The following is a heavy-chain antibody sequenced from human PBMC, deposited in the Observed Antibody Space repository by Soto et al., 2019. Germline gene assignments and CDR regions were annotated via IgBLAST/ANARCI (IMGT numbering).Heavy chain of an antibody. Sequence: QVQLVQSGAEVKKPGSSVKVSCKASGGTFSSYAISWVRQAPGQGLEWMGGIIPIFGTANYAQKFQGRVTITADESTSTTYMELSSLRSEDTAMYYCARFGELSNSPYYYYGMDVWGQGTTVTVSS. CDR1: GGTFSSYA. D-gene: IGHD3-10*01. J-gene: IGHJ6*02. V-gene: IGHV1-69*01. CDR2: IIPIFGTA. CDR3: ARFGELSNSPYYYYGMDV.